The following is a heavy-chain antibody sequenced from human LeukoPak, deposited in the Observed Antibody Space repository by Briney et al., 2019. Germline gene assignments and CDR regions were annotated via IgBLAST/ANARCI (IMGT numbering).Heavy chain of an antibody. CDR1: GGSISSSPYY. Sequence: PSETLSLTCTVSGGSISSSPYYWGWIRQPPGKGLEWIATIYYTGSTYYNPSLKSRVTISVDTSKNQFSLRLSSVTAAVTAVFYCARRDGYNWDYWGQGTLVTVSS. D-gene: IGHD5-24*01. V-gene: IGHV4-39*01. CDR3: ARRDGYNWDY. J-gene: IGHJ4*02. CDR2: IYYTGST.